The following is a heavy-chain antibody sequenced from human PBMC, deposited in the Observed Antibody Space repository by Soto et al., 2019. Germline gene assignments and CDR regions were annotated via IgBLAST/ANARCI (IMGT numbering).Heavy chain of an antibody. CDR3: AKTKASAAAGTRGEYYYYYGMDV. CDR1: GFTFSSYG. Sequence: HPGGSLRLSCAASGFTFSSYGMHWVRQAPGKGVEWVAVISYDGSNKYYADSVKGRFTISRDNSKNTLYLQMNSLRAEDTAVYYCAKTKASAAAGTRGEYYYYYGMDVWGQGTTGTVSS. CDR2: ISYDGSNK. V-gene: IGHV3-30*18. D-gene: IGHD6-13*01. J-gene: IGHJ6*02.